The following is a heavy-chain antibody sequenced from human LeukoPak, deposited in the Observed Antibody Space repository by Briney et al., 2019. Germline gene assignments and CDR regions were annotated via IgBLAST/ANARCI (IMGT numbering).Heavy chain of an antibody. Sequence: ASVTVSCKASGYTFTSYGISWVRQAPGQGLEWMGWISAYNGNTNYAQKLQGRVTMTTDTSTSTAYMELRSLRSDDTAVYYCARVGNDYVWGSYRFPKPLVDYWGQGTLVTVSS. CDR3: ARVGNDYVWGSYRFPKPLVDY. D-gene: IGHD3-16*02. J-gene: IGHJ4*02. V-gene: IGHV1-18*01. CDR2: ISAYNGNT. CDR1: GYTFTSYG.